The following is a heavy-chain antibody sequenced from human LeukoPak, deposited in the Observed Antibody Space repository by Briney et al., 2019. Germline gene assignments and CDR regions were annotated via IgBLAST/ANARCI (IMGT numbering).Heavy chain of an antibody. CDR1: GYTFTSYA. D-gene: IGHD4-17*01. CDR2: INAGNGNT. J-gene: IGHJ6*02. V-gene: IGHV1-3*01. CDR3: ASIMTTAFYYYGMDV. Sequence: ASVKVSCKASGYTFTSYAMHWVRQAPGQRLEWMGWINAGNGNTKCSQKFQGRVTITRDTSASTAYMELSSLRSEDTAVYYCASIMTTAFYYYGMDVWGQGTTVTVSS.